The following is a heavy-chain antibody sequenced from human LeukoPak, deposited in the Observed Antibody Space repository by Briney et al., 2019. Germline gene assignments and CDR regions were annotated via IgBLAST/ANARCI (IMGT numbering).Heavy chain of an antibody. D-gene: IGHD2-15*01. V-gene: IGHV4-39*07. J-gene: IGHJ3*02. Sequence: SETLSLTCTVSGGSISSSSYYWGWIRQPPGKGLEWIGSIYYSGSTYYNPSLKSRVTISVDTSKNQFSLKLSSVTAADTAVYYCARGGYCSGGSFCAFDIWGQGTMVTVSS. CDR1: GGSISSSSYY. CDR3: ARGGYCSGGSFCAFDI. CDR2: IYYSGST.